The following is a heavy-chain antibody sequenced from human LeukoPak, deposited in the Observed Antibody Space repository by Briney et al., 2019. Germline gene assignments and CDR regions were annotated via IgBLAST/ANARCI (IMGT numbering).Heavy chain of an antibody. CDR3: ASQLYGDFVAFDI. CDR1: GGSIRSYY. Sequence: PSETLSLTCTVSGGSIRSYYWSWIRQPPGKGLEWIAYIYYSGSTNYNPSLKSRVTISVDTSKNQFSLKLSSVTAADTAVYYCASQLYGDFVAFDIWGQGTMVTVSS. V-gene: IGHV4-59*12. CDR2: IYYSGST. D-gene: IGHD4-17*01. J-gene: IGHJ3*02.